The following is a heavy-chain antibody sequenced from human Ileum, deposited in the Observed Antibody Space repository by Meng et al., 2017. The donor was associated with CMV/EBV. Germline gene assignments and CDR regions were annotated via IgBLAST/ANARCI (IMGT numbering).Heavy chain of an antibody. CDR2: ISHGGSDK. D-gene: IGHD2-2*01. V-gene: IGHV3-30-3*01. CDR3: AGEYQLLNAPYFEY. CDR1: GLTFGSYG. Sequence: GESLKISCEASGLTFGSYGMHWVRQAPGKGLGWVATISHGGSDKYYLDSVKGRFTISRDNTKNMVNLELNSLRPEDTAIYYCAGEYQLLNAPYFEYWGQGTLVTVSS. J-gene: IGHJ4*02.